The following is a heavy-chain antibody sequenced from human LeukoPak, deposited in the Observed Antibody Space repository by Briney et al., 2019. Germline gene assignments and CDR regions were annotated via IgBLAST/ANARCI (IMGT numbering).Heavy chain of an antibody. V-gene: IGHV3-48*03. CDR1: GFTFSSYE. Sequence: GGSLRLSCAASGFTFSSYEMNWLRQAPGKGLEWVSYISSSGSTIYYADSVKGRFTISRDNAKNSLYLQMNSLRAEDTAVYYCARDLTMGAFDIWGQGTMVTVSS. CDR3: ARDLTMGAFDI. J-gene: IGHJ3*02. CDR2: ISSSGSTI. D-gene: IGHD3-10*01.